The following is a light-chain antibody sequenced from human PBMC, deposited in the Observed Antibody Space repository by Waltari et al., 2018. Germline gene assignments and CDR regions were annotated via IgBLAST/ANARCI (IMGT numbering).Light chain of an antibody. CDR1: QSISSW. CDR2: SVC. V-gene: IGKV1-5*03. J-gene: IGKJ1*01. CDR3: QQYNSYLWT. Sequence: QTTPSPSTLSASVGDRLPITCRASQSISSWLTWYQLKPGKAPKLLIYSVCILESGVPSRFSGCGSGTEFGLTISSLQRDDFASYYCQQYNSYLWTFGQGTKVEIK.